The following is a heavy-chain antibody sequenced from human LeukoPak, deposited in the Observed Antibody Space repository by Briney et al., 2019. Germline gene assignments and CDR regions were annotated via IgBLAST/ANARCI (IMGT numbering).Heavy chain of an antibody. CDR3: ARRPRAAAGTGLFGY. V-gene: IGHV4-39*01. J-gene: IGHJ4*02. Sequence: SETLSLTCTVSGGSISSSRYYWGWIRQPPGKGLEWIGSIYYSGSTYYNPSLKSRVTISADTSKNQFSLKLSSVTAADTAVYYCARRPRAAAGTGLFGYWGQGTLVTVSS. CDR2: IYYSGST. D-gene: IGHD6-13*01. CDR1: GGSISSSRYY.